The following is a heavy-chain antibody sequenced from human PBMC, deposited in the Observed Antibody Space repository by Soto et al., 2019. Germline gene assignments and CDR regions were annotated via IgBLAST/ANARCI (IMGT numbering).Heavy chain of an antibody. CDR1: GGTFRSYA. J-gene: IGHJ3*02. Sequence: QVQLVQSGAEVKKPGSSVKVSCKASGGTFRSYAISWVRQAPGQGLEWMGGIIPIFGTANYAQKFQGRVTITSDESTSTAYMELSSVRSEETAVYYCARGGGVDTAMANAFDIWGQGTRVTVSS. D-gene: IGHD5-18*01. CDR3: ARGGGVDTAMANAFDI. CDR2: IIPIFGTA. V-gene: IGHV1-69*01.